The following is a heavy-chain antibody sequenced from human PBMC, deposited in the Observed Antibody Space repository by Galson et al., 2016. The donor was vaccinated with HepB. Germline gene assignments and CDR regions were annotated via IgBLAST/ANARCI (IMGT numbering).Heavy chain of an antibody. CDR2: INSDGSST. J-gene: IGHJ5*02. CDR1: GFTFSSYW. V-gene: IGHV3-74*01. D-gene: IGHD4-17*01. Sequence: SLRLSCAASGFTFSSYWMHWVRQAPGKGLVWVSRINSDGSSTSYADSVKGRFTISRDNAKNTLYLQMNSLRAEDTAVYYCARGGDYASWFDLWGQGTLVTVSS. CDR3: ARGGDYASWFDL.